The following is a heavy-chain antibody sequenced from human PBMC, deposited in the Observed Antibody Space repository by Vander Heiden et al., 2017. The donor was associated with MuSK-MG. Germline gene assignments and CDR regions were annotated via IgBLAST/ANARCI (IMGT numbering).Heavy chain of an antibody. CDR1: GYTFSNFG. CDR3: ARAPTRGSYDY. V-gene: IGHV1-18*01. Sequence: QVQLVQSGSEVGRPGVSVKVFCKASGYTFSNFGVSWVRQAPGQGLEWMGWISAFYGDTFYAQSLQGRVTMTTDTSTSTANMELRNLRSDDTALYFCARAPTRGSYDYWGQGTLLTVSS. D-gene: IGHD5-18*01. CDR2: ISAFYGDT. J-gene: IGHJ4*02.